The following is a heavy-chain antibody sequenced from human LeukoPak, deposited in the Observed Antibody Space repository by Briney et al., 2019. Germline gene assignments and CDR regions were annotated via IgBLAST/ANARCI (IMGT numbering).Heavy chain of an antibody. D-gene: IGHD5-18*01. Sequence: PGGSLRLSCAASGFTFSNYGMHWVRQAPGKGLEWVAVIPYDGSNKYYADSVKGRFTISRDNSKNTLFLQINSLRAEDTAVYYCAKARYTYGTYYFDYWGQGTLVTVSS. CDR2: IPYDGSNK. J-gene: IGHJ4*02. CDR1: GFTFSNYG. V-gene: IGHV3-30*18. CDR3: AKARYTYGTYYFDY.